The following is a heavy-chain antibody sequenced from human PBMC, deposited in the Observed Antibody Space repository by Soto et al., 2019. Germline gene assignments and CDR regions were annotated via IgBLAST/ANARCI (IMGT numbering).Heavy chain of an antibody. V-gene: IGHV3-30-3*01. CDR1: RFTFSNYA. Sequence: QVQLVESGGGVVQPGKSLRLSCAASRFTFSNYAVHWVRQAPGKGLDWVALISYDGDNKYYADSVKGRFTISRDNPRNTLYLQMNSLRAEDTAVYYCARHLGGLGYDGMDVWGQGTTVTVSS. J-gene: IGHJ6*02. CDR2: ISYDGDNK. D-gene: IGHD3-16*01. CDR3: ARHLGGLGYDGMDV.